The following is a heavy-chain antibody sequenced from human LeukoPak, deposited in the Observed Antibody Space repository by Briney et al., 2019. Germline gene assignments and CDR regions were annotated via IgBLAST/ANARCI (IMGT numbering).Heavy chain of an antibody. Sequence: GGFLRLSCAASGFTVSSNYMSWVRQAPGKGLEWVSVIYSGGSTYYADSVKGRFTISRDNSKNTLYLQMNSLRAEDTAVYYCARSYSGSYYEFDYWGQGTLVTVSS. CDR1: GFTVSSNY. CDR3: ARSYSGSYYEFDY. D-gene: IGHD1-26*01. V-gene: IGHV3-53*01. J-gene: IGHJ4*02. CDR2: IYSGGST.